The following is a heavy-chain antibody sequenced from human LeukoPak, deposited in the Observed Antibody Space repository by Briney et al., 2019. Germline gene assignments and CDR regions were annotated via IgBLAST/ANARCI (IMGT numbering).Heavy chain of an antibody. J-gene: IGHJ4*02. V-gene: IGHV3-21*01. D-gene: IGHD6-13*01. CDR3: ARDDSAAAASFDY. CDR2: ISSSSSYI. Sequence: GGSLRLSCAASGFTFSSYSMNWVRQAPGKGLEWVSSISSSSSYIYYADSVKGRFTISRDNAKNSLYLQMNSLRAEDTAVYYCARDDSAAAASFDYWGQGTLVTVSS. CDR1: GFTFSSYS.